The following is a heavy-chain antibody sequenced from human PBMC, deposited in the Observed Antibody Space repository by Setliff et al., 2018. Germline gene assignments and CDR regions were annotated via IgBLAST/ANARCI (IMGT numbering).Heavy chain of an antibody. D-gene: IGHD6-6*01. CDR3: ARRATGRPVPEDY. CDR2: VYYSGGT. Sequence: SETLSLTCTVSGGSISGSSSFWGWIRQPTGKGMEWIGSVYYSGGTYYNPSLKSRVTISVDTSKNQFSLKLRSVTAADTAVYYCARRATGRPVPEDYWGQGTLVTVSS. V-gene: IGHV4-39*01. CDR1: GGSISGSSSF. J-gene: IGHJ4*02.